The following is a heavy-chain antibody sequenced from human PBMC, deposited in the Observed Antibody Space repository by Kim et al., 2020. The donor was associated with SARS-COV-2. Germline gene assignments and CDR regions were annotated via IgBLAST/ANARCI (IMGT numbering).Heavy chain of an antibody. D-gene: IGHD3-10*01. V-gene: IGHV3-23*01. CDR2: ISGSGGST. J-gene: IGHJ4*02. CDR1: GFTFSSYA. CDR3: AKDPAYYYGSGSNRPDY. Sequence: GGSLRLSCAASGFTFSSYAMSWVRQAPGKGLEWVSAISGSGGSTYYADSVKGRFTISRDNSKNTLYLQMNSLRAEDTAVYYCAKDPAYYYGSGSNRPDYWGQGTLVTVSS.